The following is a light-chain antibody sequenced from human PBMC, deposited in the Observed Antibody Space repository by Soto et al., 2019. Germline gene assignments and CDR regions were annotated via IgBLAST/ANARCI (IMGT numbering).Light chain of an antibody. CDR3: QQYGSSGT. Sequence: EIVMTQSPATLSVSPGGRATLSFRASPSVTNFLAWYQQKPGQAPRLLIYGASNRATGIPDRFSGSGSGTDFTLTISRLEPEDFAVYYCQQYGSSGTFGQGTMVDI. CDR2: GAS. J-gene: IGKJ1*01. V-gene: IGKV3-20*01. CDR1: PSVTNF.